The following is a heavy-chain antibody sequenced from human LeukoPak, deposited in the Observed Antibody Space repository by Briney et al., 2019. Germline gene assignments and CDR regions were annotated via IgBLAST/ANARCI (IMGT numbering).Heavy chain of an antibody. D-gene: IGHD7-27*01. CDR1: GFIFSNYG. J-gene: IGHJ4*02. CDR2: ISGSGGST. V-gene: IGHV3-23*01. Sequence: PGGSLRLSCTPSGFIFSNYGVHWIRQAPGKGLEWVSAISGSGGSTYYADSVKGRFTISRDNSKNTLYLQMNSLRAEGTAVYYCAKVSSNWAYFDYWGQGTLVTVSS. CDR3: AKVSSNWAYFDY.